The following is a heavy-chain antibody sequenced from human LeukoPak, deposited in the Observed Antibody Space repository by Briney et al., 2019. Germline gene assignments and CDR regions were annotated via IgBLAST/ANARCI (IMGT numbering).Heavy chain of an antibody. Sequence: ASVKVSCKASGYTFTGYYIHWVRHAPGQGLEWMGWINPNSGDTNYAQKFQGRVALTRDTSISTAYMELSRLRPDDTAVYYCTREDYWGQGNLITVSS. V-gene: IGHV1-2*02. CDR2: INPNSGDT. CDR3: TREDY. CDR1: GYTFTGYY. J-gene: IGHJ4*02.